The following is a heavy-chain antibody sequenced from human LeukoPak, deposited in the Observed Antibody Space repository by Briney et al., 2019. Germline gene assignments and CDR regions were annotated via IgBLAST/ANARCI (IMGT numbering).Heavy chain of an antibody. CDR2: ISAYNGNT. J-gene: IGHJ2*01. CDR1: GYTFTSYG. V-gene: IGHV1-18*01. CDR3: ARDPPRDPYCGGDCLFQYFDL. Sequence: ASVKVSCKASGYTFTSYGISWVRQAPGQGLEWMGWISAYNGNTNYAQKLQGRVTMTTDTSTSTAYMELRSLRSDDTAVYYCARDPPRDPYCGGDCLFQYFDLWGRGTLVTVSS. D-gene: IGHD2-21*01.